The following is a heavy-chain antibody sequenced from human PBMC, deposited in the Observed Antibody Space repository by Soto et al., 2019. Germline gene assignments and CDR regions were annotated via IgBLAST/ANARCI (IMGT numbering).Heavy chain of an antibody. CDR3: ARSVILTGGSYKGLIRLHYFDT. Sequence: SETLSLTCTVSGGSISSYYWSWIRQPPGKGLEWIGYIYYSGSAIYTPSLKSRVTLSLDESKNEFSLNVNSVTAADTAVYYCARSVILTGGSYKGLIRLHYFDTWGPGTLVTVSS. J-gene: IGHJ4*02. V-gene: IGHV4-59*12. D-gene: IGHD3-9*01. CDR1: GGSISSYY. CDR2: IYYSGSA.